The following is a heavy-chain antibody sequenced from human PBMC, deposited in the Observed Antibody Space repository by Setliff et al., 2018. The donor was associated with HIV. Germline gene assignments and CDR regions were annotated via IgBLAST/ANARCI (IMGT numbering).Heavy chain of an antibody. CDR2: INTHSGYT. J-gene: IGHJ4*02. Sequence: ASVKVSCKASGYTFYNYGISWVRQAPGQGLEWMGWINTHSGYTNYAQNVQGRVTVTMDTSTSTAYMELRSLKSDDTAVYYCARGKTWLRFLDYWGQGTLVTVS. CDR1: GYTFYNYG. D-gene: IGHD5-12*01. V-gene: IGHV1-18*01. CDR3: ARGKTWLRFLDY.